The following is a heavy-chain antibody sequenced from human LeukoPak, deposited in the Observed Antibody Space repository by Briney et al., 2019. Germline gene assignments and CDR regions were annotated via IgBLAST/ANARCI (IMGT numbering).Heavy chain of an antibody. J-gene: IGHJ4*02. CDR3: ARSRLLLDY. Sequence: ASVKVSCKASGYPFIAYHIHWVRQAPGQGLEWMGIISPSGGSTTYAQKFQGRVTMTGDTSTSTVYMELSSLRSEDTAVYYCARSRLLLDYWGQGTLVTVSS. CDR2: ISPSGGST. CDR1: GYPFIAYH. D-gene: IGHD2-21*02. V-gene: IGHV1-46*01.